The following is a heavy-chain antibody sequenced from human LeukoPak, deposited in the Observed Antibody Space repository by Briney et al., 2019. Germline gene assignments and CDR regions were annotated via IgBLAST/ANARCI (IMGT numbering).Heavy chain of an antibody. CDR3: ARDRYYYGSGSYGDY. V-gene: IGHV1-18*04. J-gene: IGHJ4*02. CDR2: ISAYNGNT. CDR1: GYTFTSYG. D-gene: IGHD3-10*01. Sequence: ASVKVSCKAPGYTFTSYGISWVRQAPGQGLEWMGWISAYNGNTNYAQKLQGRVTMTTDTSTSTAYMELRSLRSDDTAVYYCARDRYYYGSGSYGDYWGQGTLVTVSS.